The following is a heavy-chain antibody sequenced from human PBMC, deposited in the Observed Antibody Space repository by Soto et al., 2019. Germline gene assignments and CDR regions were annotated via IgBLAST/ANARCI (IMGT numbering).Heavy chain of an antibody. Sequence: GGSLRLSCEVSGLTNTFWLTWVRQPPGKGLEWVANRNEDGSEKFYVESVKGRFTISRENGKNSGYLQMNSLRDEDTAIYYCRLGHCCGSWGQRCLVAVSS. D-gene: IGHD3-16*01. V-gene: IGHV3-7*01. CDR3: RLGHCCGS. CDR2: RNEDGSEK. CDR1: GLTNTFW. J-gene: IGHJ4*02.